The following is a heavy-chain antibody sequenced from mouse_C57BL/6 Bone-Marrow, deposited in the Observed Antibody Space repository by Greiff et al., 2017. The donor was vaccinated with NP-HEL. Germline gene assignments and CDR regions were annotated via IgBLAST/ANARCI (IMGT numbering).Heavy chain of an antibody. Sequence: VQLKESGAELVRPGASVKLSCTASGFNIKDDYMHWVKQRPEQGLEWIGWIDPENGDTEYASKFQGKATITADTSSNTAYLQLSSLTSEDTAVYYCTTSLSDYWGQGTTLTVSS. D-gene: IGHD1-1*02. CDR3: TTSLSDY. V-gene: IGHV14-4*01. J-gene: IGHJ2*01. CDR1: GFNIKDDY. CDR2: IDPENGDT.